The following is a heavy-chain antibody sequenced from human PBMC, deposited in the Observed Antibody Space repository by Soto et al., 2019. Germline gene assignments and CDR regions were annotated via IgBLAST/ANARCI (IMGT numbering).Heavy chain of an antibody. V-gene: IGHV2-5*02. CDR2: IYWDDDK. D-gene: IGHD3-10*01. CDR1: GFSLTTSGVG. CDR3: APHPYLGWGSYSFDS. J-gene: IGHJ4*02. Sequence: QITLKESGPTLVRPTQTLTLTCTFSGFSLTTSGVGVGWIRQPPGKALEWLAVIYWDDDKRYSSSLKSRLTTPRDTSKNQVFLKMTNLDPVDTATFSWAPHPYLGWGSYSFDSWGQGPLVPVSS.